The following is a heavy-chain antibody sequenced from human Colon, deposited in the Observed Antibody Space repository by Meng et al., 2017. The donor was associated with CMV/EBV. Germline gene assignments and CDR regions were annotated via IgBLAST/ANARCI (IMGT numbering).Heavy chain of an antibody. D-gene: IGHD4-11*01. CDR3: ARDTGFYRIGMDV. CDR1: GASISGSSSY. Sequence: SETLSLTCTVSGASISGSSSYWGWVRQPPGKGLEWIGSIYHSGETYYSPSLKSRVTISADTSNNQFSLKVSSVMAADTAIYYCARDTGFYRIGMDVWGQGTTVTVSS. V-gene: IGHV4-39*07. J-gene: IGHJ6*02. CDR2: IYHSGET.